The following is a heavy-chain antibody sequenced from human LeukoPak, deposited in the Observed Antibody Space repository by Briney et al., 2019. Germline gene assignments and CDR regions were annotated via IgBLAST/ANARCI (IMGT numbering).Heavy chain of an antibody. CDR3: ARSPRWYGGLGAFDI. J-gene: IGHJ3*02. D-gene: IGHD4-23*01. Sequence: SGPTLVNPTQTLTLTCTFSGFSLSTSGMCVSWIRQPPGKALEWLARIDWDDDKYYSTSLKTRLTISKDTSKNQVVLTMTNTDPVDTATYYCARSPRWYGGLGAFDIWGQGTMVTVSS. CDR1: GFSLSTSGMC. V-gene: IGHV2-70*11. CDR2: IDWDDDK.